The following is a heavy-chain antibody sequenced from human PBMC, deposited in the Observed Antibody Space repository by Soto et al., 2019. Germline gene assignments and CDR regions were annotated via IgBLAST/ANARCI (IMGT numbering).Heavy chain of an antibody. CDR1: GFTFDDYA. CDR2: ISWNSGSI. Sequence: EVQLVESGGGLVQPGRSLRLSCAASGFTFDDYAMHWVRQAPGKGLEWVSGISWNSGSIGYADSVKGRFTISRDNAKNSLYLQMNRLRAEDTALYYCAKGRYYDFWSGYIYYMDVWGKGTTVTVSS. J-gene: IGHJ6*03. D-gene: IGHD3-3*01. V-gene: IGHV3-9*01. CDR3: AKGRYYDFWSGYIYYMDV.